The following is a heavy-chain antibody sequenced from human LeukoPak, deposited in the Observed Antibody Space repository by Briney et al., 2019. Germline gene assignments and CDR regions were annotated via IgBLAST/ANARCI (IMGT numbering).Heavy chain of an antibody. V-gene: IGHV1-69*01. D-gene: IGHD3-3*01. CDR2: IIPIFGTA. CDR1: GGTFSSYA. CDR3: ARGPLRFLGGIDY. Sequence: SVTVSCTASGGTFSSYAISWVRQAPGQGLEWMGGIIPIFGTANYAQRFQGRVTITADESTSTAYMELSSLRSEDAAVYYCARGPLRFLGGIDYWGQGTLVTVSS. J-gene: IGHJ4*02.